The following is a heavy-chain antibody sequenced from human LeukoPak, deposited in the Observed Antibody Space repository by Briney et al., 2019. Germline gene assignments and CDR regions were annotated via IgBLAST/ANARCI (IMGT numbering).Heavy chain of an antibody. CDR1: GSTSSTRH. J-gene: IGHJ4*02. D-gene: IGHD2-15*01. Sequence: GGSLRLSCAASGSTSSTRHISCVRQAPGKGLEWVASITGDGTRTYYTDSVKGRFTISRDNSKNTLYLQMNSLRADETAIYYCASRPRADMGPLDYWGQGTLVTVST. V-gene: IGHV3-23*01. CDR2: ITGDGTRT. CDR3: ASRPRADMGPLDY.